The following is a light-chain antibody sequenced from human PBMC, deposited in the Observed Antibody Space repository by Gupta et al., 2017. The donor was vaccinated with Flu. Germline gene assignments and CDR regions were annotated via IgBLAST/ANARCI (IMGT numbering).Light chain of an antibody. J-gene: IGKJ1*01. CDR1: QSVSSSY. Sequence: EIVLTQSPDTLSLSLGERATLSCKASQSVSSSYLAWYQQNPDQAPTLLLYGTTNRAIGIPARFSGRGSGTDFALIISRLEPEDFAVYYCQQYVASPWTFGQGTKVESK. CDR3: QQYVASPWT. CDR2: GTT. V-gene: IGKV3-20*01.